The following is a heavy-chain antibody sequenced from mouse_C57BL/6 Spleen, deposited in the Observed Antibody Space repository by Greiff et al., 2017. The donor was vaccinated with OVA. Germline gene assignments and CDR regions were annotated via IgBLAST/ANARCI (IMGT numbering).Heavy chain of an antibody. CDR2: ISDGGSYT. V-gene: IGHV5-4*03. D-gene: IGHD1-1*01. CDR3: ASGYYGRLYWYFDV. J-gene: IGHJ1*03. Sequence: EVKLMESGGGLVKPGGSLKLSCAASGFTFSSYAMSWVRQTPEKRLEWVATISDGGSYTYYPDNVKGRFTISRDNAKNNLYLQMSHLKSEDTAMYYCASGYYGRLYWYFDVWGTGTTVTVSS. CDR1: GFTFSSYA.